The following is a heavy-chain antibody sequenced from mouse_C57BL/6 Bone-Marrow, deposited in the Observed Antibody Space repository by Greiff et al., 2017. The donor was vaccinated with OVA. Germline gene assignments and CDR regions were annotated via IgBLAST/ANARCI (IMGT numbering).Heavy chain of an antibody. D-gene: IGHD1-1*01. J-gene: IGHJ1*03. CDR2: ILPSIGRT. CDR1: DSEVFPIAY. Sequence: QVQLQQSGSELRSPGSSVKLSCKDFDSEVFPIAYMSWVRQKPGHGFEWIGGILPSIGRTIYGEKFEDKATLDADTLSNTAYLELNSLTSEDSAIYYCAREGKYLFITTERYFDVWGTGTTVTVSS. V-gene: IGHV15-2*01. CDR3: AREGKYLFITTERYFDV.